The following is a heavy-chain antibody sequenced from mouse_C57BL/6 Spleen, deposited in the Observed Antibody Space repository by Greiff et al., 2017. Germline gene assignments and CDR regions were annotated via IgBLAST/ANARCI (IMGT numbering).Heavy chain of an antibody. CDR2: IYPRSGNT. CDR3: AREESYYYGSSYYFDY. D-gene: IGHD1-1*01. CDR1: GYTFTSYG. J-gene: IGHJ2*01. V-gene: IGHV1-81*01. Sequence: QVQLQQSGAELARPGASVKLSCKASGYTFTSYGLSWVKQRTGQGLEWIGEIYPRSGNTYYNEKFKGKATLTADKSSSTAYMELRSLTSEDSAVYFCAREESYYYGSSYYFDYWGQGTTLTVSS.